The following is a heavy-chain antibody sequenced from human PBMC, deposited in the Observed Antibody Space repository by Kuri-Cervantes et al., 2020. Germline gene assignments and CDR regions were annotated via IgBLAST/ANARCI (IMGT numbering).Heavy chain of an antibody. CDR2: IYYSGST. CDR1: GGSISSSSYY. Sequence: GSLRLSCTVSGGSISSSSYYWGWIRQPPGKGLEWIGSIYYSGSTNYNPSLKSRVTISVDTSKNQFSLKLSSVTAADTAVYYCARLVIRGKTFDYWGQGTLVTVSS. J-gene: IGHJ4*02. V-gene: IGHV4-39*07. CDR3: ARLVIRGKTFDY. D-gene: IGHD3-10*01.